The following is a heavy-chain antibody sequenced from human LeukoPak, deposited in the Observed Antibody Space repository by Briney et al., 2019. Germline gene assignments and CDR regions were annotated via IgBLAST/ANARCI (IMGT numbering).Heavy chain of an antibody. D-gene: IGHD4/OR15-4a*01. J-gene: IGHJ4*02. CDR1: GFTFSSYA. CDR2: ISYDGSNK. V-gene: IGHV3-30-3*01. Sequence: GGSLRLSCAASGFTFSSYAMHWVRQAPGKGLEWVAVISYDGSNKYYADSVKGRFTISRDNSKNTLYLQMNSLRAEDTAVYYCARALTSTWPDYWGQGTLVTVSS. CDR3: ARALTSTWPDY.